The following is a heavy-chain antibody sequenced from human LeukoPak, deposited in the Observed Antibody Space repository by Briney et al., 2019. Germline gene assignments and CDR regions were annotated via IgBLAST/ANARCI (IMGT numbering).Heavy chain of an antibody. CDR3: AKDRVVGATFGSYFDY. CDR1: GFTFSSYE. J-gene: IGHJ4*02. D-gene: IGHD1-26*01. Sequence: GGSLRLSCAASGFTFSSYEMNWVRQAPGKGLEWVSYISSSNTIYYADSVKGRFTISRDNAKNSLYLQMNSLRAEDTAVYYCAKDRVVGATFGSYFDYWGQGTLVTVSS. CDR2: ISSSNTI. V-gene: IGHV3-48*03.